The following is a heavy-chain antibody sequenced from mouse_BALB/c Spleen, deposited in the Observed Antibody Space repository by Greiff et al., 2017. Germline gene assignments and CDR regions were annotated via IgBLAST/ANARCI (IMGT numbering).Heavy chain of an antibody. V-gene: IGHV14-3*02. CDR2: IDPANGNT. CDR1: GFNIKDTY. CDR3: GGNYGYDWFAD. D-gene: IGHD2-2*01. J-gene: IGHJ3*01. Sequence: VQLKQSGAELVKPGASVKLSCTASGFNIKDTYMHWVKQRPEQGLEWIGRIDPANGNTKYDPKFQGKATITADTSSNTAYLQLSSLTSEDTAVYYCGGNYGYDWFADGGQGTLVTVSA.